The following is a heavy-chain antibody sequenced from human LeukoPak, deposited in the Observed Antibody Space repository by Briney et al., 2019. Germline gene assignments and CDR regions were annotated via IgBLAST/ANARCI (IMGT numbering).Heavy chain of an antibody. V-gene: IGHV3-7*01. Sequence: GGSLRLSCAAPGFTFSSYWMSWVRQAPGKGLEWVANIKQDGSEKYYVDSVKGRFTISRDNAKNSLYLQMNSLRAEDTAVYYCARGIVGATFDAFDIWGQGTMVTVSS. CDR1: GFTFSSYW. CDR2: IKQDGSEK. D-gene: IGHD1-26*01. CDR3: ARGIVGATFDAFDI. J-gene: IGHJ3*02.